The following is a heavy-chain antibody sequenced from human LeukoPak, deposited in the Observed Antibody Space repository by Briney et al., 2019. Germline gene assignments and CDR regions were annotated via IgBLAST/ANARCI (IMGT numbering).Heavy chain of an antibody. D-gene: IGHD1-1*01. CDR2: ISAYNGNT. V-gene: IGHV1-18*01. CDR1: GYTFTSYG. J-gene: IGHJ6*03. CDR3: ARDLRYTGPDYYYYYMDV. Sequence: ASVKVSCKASGYTFTSYGISWVRQAPGQGLEWMGWISAYNGNTNYAQKLQGRVTMTTDTSTSTAYMELRSLRSDDTAVCYCARDLRYTGPDYYYYYMDVWGKGTTVTVSS.